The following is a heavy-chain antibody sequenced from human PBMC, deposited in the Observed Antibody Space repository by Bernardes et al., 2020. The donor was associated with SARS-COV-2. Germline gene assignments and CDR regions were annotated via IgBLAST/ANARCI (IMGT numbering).Heavy chain of an antibody. CDR2: IYYSGST. CDR1: GGSISSYY. Sequence: SETLSLTCTVSGGSISSYYWSWIRQPPGKGLEWIGYIYYSGSTNYNPSLKSRVTISVDTSKNQFSLKLSSVTAADTAVYYCAREGSSGYPWYYYYMDVWGKGTTVTVSS. V-gene: IGHV4-59*01. CDR3: AREGSSGYPWYYYYMDV. D-gene: IGHD3-3*01. J-gene: IGHJ6*03.